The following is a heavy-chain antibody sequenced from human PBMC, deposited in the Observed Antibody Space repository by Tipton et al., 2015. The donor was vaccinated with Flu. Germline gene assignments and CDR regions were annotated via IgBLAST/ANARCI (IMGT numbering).Heavy chain of an antibody. D-gene: IGHD2-8*02. CDR2: ISSGATTK. V-gene: IGHV3-48*03. CDR1: EITFSNYD. CDR3: ATSTGTFAYYGMDV. J-gene: IGHJ6*02. Sequence: VQLVQSGGGLVQPGGSLRLSCAASEITFSNYDMQWVRRAPGKGLEWLAYISSGATTKDYADSVKGRFTISRDNAKNSLYLQMSSLRAEDTAVYYCATSTGTFAYYGMDVWGQGTTVTVSS.